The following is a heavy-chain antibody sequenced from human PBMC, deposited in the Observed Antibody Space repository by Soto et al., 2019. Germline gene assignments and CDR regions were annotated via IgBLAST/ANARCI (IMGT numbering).Heavy chain of an antibody. D-gene: IGHD2-21*02. CDR1: GYTFTGYY. J-gene: IGHJ4*02. Sequence: ASVKVSCKASGYTFTGYYMHWVRQAPGQGLEWMGWINPNSGGTNYAQKFQGWVTMTRDTSISTAYMELSRLRSDDTAVYYCVRAYCGGDCYYDYWGQGTLVTVSS. V-gene: IGHV1-2*04. CDR3: VRAYCGGDCYYDY. CDR2: INPNSGGT.